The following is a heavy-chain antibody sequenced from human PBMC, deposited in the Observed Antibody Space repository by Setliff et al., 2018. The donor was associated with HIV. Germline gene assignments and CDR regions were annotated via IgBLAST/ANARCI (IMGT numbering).Heavy chain of an antibody. CDR1: GGSFSDYY. Sequence: SETLSLTCAVYGGSFSDYYWSWIRQPPGKGLEWIGEINHSGTTNYNPSLKSRVTLSVDTSKNQFSLMLGSVTPADTAVYYCARSLRRSRAFGGVIVNFGYFGYWGQGTPVTVSS. D-gene: IGHD3-16*02. CDR2: INHSGTT. J-gene: IGHJ4*02. CDR3: ARSLRRSRAFGGVIVNFGYFGY. V-gene: IGHV4-34*01.